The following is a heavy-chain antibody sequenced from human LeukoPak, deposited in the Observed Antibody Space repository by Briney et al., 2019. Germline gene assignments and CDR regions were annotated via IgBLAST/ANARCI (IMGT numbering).Heavy chain of an antibody. CDR2: IYITGST. CDR1: GGSISSYY. CDR3: ARSGGDFWSGSIGYLDY. D-gene: IGHD3-3*01. J-gene: IGHJ4*02. Sequence: SETLSLTCTVSGGSISSYYWSWFRQPAGKGLEWIGRIYITGSTNYNPSLKSRVTMSVYTSPSKCSLRLSSVTAADAAVYYCARSGGDFWSGSIGYLDYWGQGTVVTVSS. V-gene: IGHV4-4*07.